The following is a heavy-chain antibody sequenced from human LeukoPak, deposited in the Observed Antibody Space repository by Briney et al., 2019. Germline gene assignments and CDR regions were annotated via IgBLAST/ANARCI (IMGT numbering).Heavy chain of an antibody. D-gene: IGHD6-19*01. CDR3: AGGWYHFDY. J-gene: IGHJ4*02. CDR1: GFTFSSYS. CDR2: ISYDGSNK. V-gene: IGHV3-30*03. Sequence: PGGSLRLSCAASGFTFSSYSMNWVRQAPGKGLEWVAVISYDGSNKYYADSVKGRFSISRDNSKNTLYLQMNTLRGEDTAVYYCAGGWYHFDYWGQGTLVTVSS.